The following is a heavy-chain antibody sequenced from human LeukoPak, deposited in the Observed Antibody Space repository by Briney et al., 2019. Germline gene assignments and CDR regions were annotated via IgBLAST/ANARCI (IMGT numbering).Heavy chain of an antibody. Sequence: GGSLRLSCAASGFTFSSYAMHWVRQAPGKGLEYVSAISSNGGSTYYANSVKGRFTISRDNSKNTLYLQMGSLRAEDMAVYYCARESNDWNYGAFDIWGQGTMVTVSS. J-gene: IGHJ3*02. D-gene: IGHD1-7*01. CDR3: ARESNDWNYGAFDI. CDR2: ISSNGGST. V-gene: IGHV3-64*01. CDR1: GFTFSSYA.